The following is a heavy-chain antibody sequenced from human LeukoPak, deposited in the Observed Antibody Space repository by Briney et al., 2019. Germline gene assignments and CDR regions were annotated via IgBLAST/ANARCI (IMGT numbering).Heavy chain of an antibody. V-gene: IGHV3-23*01. J-gene: IGHJ6*02. Sequence: GGSLRLSCAASGFTFNNYAMSWVRQAPGKGLEWVSATDGSGSSTYYADSVKGRFTISRDNSKNTLYLHMNSLRAEDTAVYYCAKYHYGSGNSYGMDVWGQGTTVTVSS. CDR3: AKYHYGSGNSYGMDV. D-gene: IGHD3-10*01. CDR2: TDGSGSST. CDR1: GFTFNNYA.